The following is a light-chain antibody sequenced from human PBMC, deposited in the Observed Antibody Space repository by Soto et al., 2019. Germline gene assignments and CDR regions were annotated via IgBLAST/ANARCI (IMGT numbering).Light chain of an antibody. J-gene: IGLJ1*01. CDR2: ENY. V-gene: IGLV1-40*01. Sequence: QSALTQPPSVSGAPGQRVTISCTGISCNIGAGYESHWYEPVPGTAPKLLIYENYNWPSGVPDRFSGSKSGTSASLAITGLQPEDEADYYCQSYDGGLSGYVFGTGTKLTVL. CDR1: SCNIGAGYE. CDR3: QSYDGGLSGYV.